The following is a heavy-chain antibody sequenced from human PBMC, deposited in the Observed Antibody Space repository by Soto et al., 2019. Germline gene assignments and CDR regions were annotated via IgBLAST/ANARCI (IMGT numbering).Heavy chain of an antibody. V-gene: IGHV3-23*01. CDR2: VSGSGGST. D-gene: IGHD1-26*01. Sequence: EVQLLESGGGLVQPGASLRLSCAASGFTFSSYAMSWVRQAPGKGLEWVSGVSGSGGSTYYADSVKGRFTISRDNSKNTLYLQMSSLRAADTAVYYCAKVVPPVDYWGQGTLVTVSS. J-gene: IGHJ4*02. CDR3: AKVVPPVDY. CDR1: GFTFSSYA.